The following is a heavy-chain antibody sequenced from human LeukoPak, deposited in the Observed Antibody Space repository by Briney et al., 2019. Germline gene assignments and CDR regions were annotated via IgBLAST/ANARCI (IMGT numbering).Heavy chain of an antibody. J-gene: IGHJ4*02. CDR3: ARLQGGSGWYYFDY. Sequence: GGSLRLSCAASGFTFSSYWMSWVRQAPGKGLEWVANIKQDGSEKYYVDSVKGRFTISRDNAKNSVYLQMNSLRAEDTAVYFCARLQGGSGWYYFDYWGQGTLVTVSS. CDR1: GFTFSSYW. V-gene: IGHV3-7*01. CDR2: IKQDGSEK. D-gene: IGHD6-19*01.